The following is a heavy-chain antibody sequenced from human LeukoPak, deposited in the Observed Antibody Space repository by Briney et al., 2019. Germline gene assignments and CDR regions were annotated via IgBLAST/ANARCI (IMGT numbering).Heavy chain of an antibody. CDR1: GHTFTSYD. J-gene: IGHJ4*02. CDR2: MNPNSGNT. Sequence: ASVKVSCKASGHTFTSYDINWVRQATGQGLEWMGWMNPNSGNTGYAQKFQGRVTMTRNTSISTAYMELSSLRSENTAVYYCARGYGTGTKAYYFDYWGQGTLVTVSS. CDR3: ARGYGTGTKAYYFDY. D-gene: IGHD1-1*01. V-gene: IGHV1-8*01.